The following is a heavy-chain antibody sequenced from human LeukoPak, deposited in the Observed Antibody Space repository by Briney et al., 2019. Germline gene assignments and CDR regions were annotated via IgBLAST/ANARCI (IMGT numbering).Heavy chain of an antibody. CDR2: ISGSGGST. D-gene: IGHD3-3*01. CDR3: AKVHYDFWSGLYYFDY. J-gene: IGHJ4*02. V-gene: IGHV3-23*01. Sequence: RGSLRLSCEASGVTFSDFWMTWVRQAPGKGLEWVSAISGSGGSTYYADSVKGRFTISRDNSKNTLYLQMNSLRAEDTAVYYCAKVHYDFWSGLYYFDYWGQGTLVTVSS. CDR1: GVTFSDFW.